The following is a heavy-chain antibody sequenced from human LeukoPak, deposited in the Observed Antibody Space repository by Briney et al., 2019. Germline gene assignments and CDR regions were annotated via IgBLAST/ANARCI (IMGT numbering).Heavy chain of an antibody. CDR2: ISGSGGST. D-gene: IGHD6-13*01. J-gene: IGHJ6*02. Sequence: GGSLRLSCAAPGFTFSSYAMSWVRQAPGKGLEWVSAISGSGGSTYYADSVKGRFTISRDNSKNTLYPQMNSLRAEDTAVYYCAKELTAAAGFYYYYGMDVWGQGTTVTVSS. V-gene: IGHV3-23*01. CDR1: GFTFSSYA. CDR3: AKELTAAAGFYYYYGMDV.